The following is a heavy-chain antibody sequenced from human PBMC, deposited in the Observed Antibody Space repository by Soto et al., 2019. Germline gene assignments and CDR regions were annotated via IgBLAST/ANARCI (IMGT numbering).Heavy chain of an antibody. D-gene: IGHD3-22*01. CDR2: VYYTGST. J-gene: IGHJ4*02. CDR1: GYSISTFY. Sequence: PXETLPLTCTVSGYSISTFYWGWMRQSPGKELDWIGYVYYTGSTNYNPSLKSRVTISVDRSKNQFSLKLTSANAADTAVYYCARGRTVRNYADDSSDYFYFFDYWGQGPQVTVSS. CDR3: ARGRTVRNYADDSSDYFYFFDY. V-gene: IGHV4-59*01.